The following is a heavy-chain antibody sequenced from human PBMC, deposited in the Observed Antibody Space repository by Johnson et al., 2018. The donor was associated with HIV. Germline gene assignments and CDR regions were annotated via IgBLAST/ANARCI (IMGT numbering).Heavy chain of an antibody. J-gene: IGHJ3*02. Sequence: VQLVESGGGLVQPGGSLRLSCVASGFTFSNYDMHWVRQATGKGLEWVPVIGAAGDTYYPGSVKGRFTISRDNAKNTLYLQMNSLRAEDTAVSYCARDRTGLIIAAAGHDAFDIWGQGTMVTVSS. D-gene: IGHD6-13*01. CDR2: IGAAGDT. CDR3: ARDRTGLIIAAAGHDAFDI. V-gene: IGHV3-13*01. CDR1: GFTFSNYD.